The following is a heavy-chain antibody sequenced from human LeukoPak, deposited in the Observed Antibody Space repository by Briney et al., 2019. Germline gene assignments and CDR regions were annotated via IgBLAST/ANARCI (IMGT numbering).Heavy chain of an antibody. D-gene: IGHD3-22*01. Sequence: PSETLSLTCAVYGGSFSGYYWSWIRQPPGKGLEWIGEINHSGSTNYNPSLKSRVTISVDTSKNQFSLKLSSVTAADTAVYYCARQSITMIEYWGQGTLVTVSS. V-gene: IGHV4-34*01. J-gene: IGHJ4*02. CDR1: GGSFSGYY. CDR2: INHSGST. CDR3: ARQSITMIEY.